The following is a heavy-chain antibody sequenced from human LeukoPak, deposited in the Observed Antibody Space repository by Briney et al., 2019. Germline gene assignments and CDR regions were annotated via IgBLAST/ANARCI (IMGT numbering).Heavy chain of an antibody. J-gene: IGHJ4*02. Sequence: SQTLSLTCTVSGGSISSGGYYWSWIRQHPGKGLEWIGYIYYSGSTYYNPSLKSRVTISVDTSKNQFSLKLSSVTAEDTAVYYCAREAARVVAAHFDYWGQGTLVTVSS. V-gene: IGHV4-31*03. D-gene: IGHD2-15*01. CDR1: GGSISSGGYY. CDR2: IYYSGST. CDR3: AREAARVVAAHFDY.